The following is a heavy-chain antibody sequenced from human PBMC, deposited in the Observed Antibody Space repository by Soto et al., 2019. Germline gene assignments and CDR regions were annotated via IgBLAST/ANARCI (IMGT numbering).Heavy chain of an antibody. J-gene: IGHJ4*02. CDR3: AIEYSSSPPYYPIGY. D-gene: IGHD6-6*01. CDR1: GGTFSSYS. CDR2: IIPIFGTA. Sequence: SVKVSCKASGGTFSSYSISWVRQAPGQGLEWTGGIIPIFGTANYAQKFQGRVTITADESTSTAYMELSSLRSEDTAVYYCAIEYSSSPPYYPIGYWGQGTLVTVSS. V-gene: IGHV1-69*13.